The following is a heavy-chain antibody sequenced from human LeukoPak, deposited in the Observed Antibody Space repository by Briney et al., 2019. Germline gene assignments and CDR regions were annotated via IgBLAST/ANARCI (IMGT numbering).Heavy chain of an antibody. Sequence: GASVKVSCKASGYTFTSYGISWVRQAPGQGLEWMGWISAYNGNTNYAQKLQGRVTMTTDTSTSTAYMELRSLRSDDTAVYYWARPNSTYSSSCPLDYWGQGTLVTVSS. CDR1: GYTFTSYG. D-gene: IGHD6-6*01. J-gene: IGHJ4*02. V-gene: IGHV1-18*01. CDR2: ISAYNGNT. CDR3: ARPNSTYSSSCPLDY.